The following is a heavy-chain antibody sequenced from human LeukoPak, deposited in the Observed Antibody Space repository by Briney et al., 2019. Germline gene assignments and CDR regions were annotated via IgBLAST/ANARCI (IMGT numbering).Heavy chain of an antibody. J-gene: IGHJ5*02. D-gene: IGHD6-19*01. CDR2: IYYNGST. Sequence: SQTLSLTCTVSGGSISSGGYYWSWIRQHPGKGPEWIGYIYYNGSTYYNPSLKSRVTISVDTSKNQFSLKLSSVTAADTAAYYCARSGAYAVAGDRWGQGTLVTVSS. CDR3: ARSGAYAVAGDR. CDR1: GGSISSGGYY. V-gene: IGHV4-31*03.